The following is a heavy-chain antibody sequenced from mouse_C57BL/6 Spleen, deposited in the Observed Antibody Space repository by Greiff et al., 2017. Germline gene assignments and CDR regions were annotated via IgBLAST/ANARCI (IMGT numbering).Heavy chain of an antibody. CDR3: ASSPGPYGSSLHKYFDV. J-gene: IGHJ1*03. Sequence: EVQLVESGPELVKPDASVKISCKASGYSFTDYNMNWVKQSNGKSLEWIGVINPNYGTTSYNQKFKGKATLTVDQSSSKAYMQLNRLTSDDSAVYYFASSPGPYGSSLHKYFDVWGTGTTVTVSS. V-gene: IGHV1-39*01. CDR1: GYSFTDYN. CDR2: INPNYGTT. D-gene: IGHD1-1*01.